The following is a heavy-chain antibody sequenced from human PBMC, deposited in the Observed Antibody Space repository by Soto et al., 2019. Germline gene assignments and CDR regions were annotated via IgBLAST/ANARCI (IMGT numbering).Heavy chain of an antibody. Sequence: XETLPLTCTASGYPTGSGSCSAWSRQPPGKGPEWIASIYHGGTTFYNPSLKSRITISFDTSDNQISLKLTSVTAADAAVYYCARVHIMVVAGSTFDYWGHGTLVTVSS. CDR2: IYHGGTT. D-gene: IGHD2-21*02. CDR3: ARVHIMVVAGSTFDY. CDR1: GYPTGSGSC. J-gene: IGHJ4*01. V-gene: IGHV4-38-2*02.